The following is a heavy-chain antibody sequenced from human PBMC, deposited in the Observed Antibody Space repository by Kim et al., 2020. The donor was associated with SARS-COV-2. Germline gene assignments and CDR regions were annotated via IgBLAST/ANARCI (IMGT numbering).Heavy chain of an antibody. J-gene: IGHJ6*02. V-gene: IGHV3-13*01. D-gene: IGHD5-18*01. Sequence: GPVKGRFTISRENAKNSLYLQMNSLRAGDTAVYYCARGVGYSYDYYGMDVWGQGTTVTVSS. CDR3: ARGVGYSYDYYGMDV.